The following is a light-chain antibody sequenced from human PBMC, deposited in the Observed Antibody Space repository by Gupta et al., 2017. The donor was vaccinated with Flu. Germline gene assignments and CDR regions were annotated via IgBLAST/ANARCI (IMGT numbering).Light chain of an antibody. V-gene: IGKV4-1*01. CDR3: LQYFHTPRT. J-gene: IGKJ4*01. Sequence: DCVMTQSPDSLAVSLGGTATITCKASQTVLYSPDNKNYFGWYQQKPGQPPKLLISWASARESGVPARFSGSGSGTDFTLTINNLQAEDVAVYFCLQYFHTPRTFGAGTRVEIK. CDR2: WAS. CDR1: QTVLYSPDNKNY.